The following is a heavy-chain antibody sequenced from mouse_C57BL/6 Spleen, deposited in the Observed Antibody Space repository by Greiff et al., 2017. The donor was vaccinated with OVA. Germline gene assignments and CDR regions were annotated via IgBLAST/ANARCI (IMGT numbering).Heavy chain of an antibody. CDR3: AVPVYYGYDAGVYFDY. J-gene: IGHJ2*01. V-gene: IGHV14-3*01. CDR2: IDPANGNT. CDR1: GFNIKNTY. Sequence: EVQRAESVAELVRPGASVKLSCTASGFNIKNTYMHWVKQRPEQGLEWIGRIDPANGNTKYAPKFQGKATITADTSSNTAYLQLSSLTSEDTAIYYCAVPVYYGYDAGVYFDYWGQGTTLTVSS. D-gene: IGHD2-2*01.